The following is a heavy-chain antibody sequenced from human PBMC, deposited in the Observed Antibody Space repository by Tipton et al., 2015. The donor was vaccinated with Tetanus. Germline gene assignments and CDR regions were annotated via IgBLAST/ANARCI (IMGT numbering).Heavy chain of an antibody. V-gene: IGHV4-61*01. D-gene: IGHD3-3*01. CDR3: ARIHDFWSGYFDF. Sequence: TLSLTCTVSGASIGSISYYWSWIRQPPGKGLEWIGYTYYSGSTGYNPSLKSRVTISIDSSKNQFSLKLTSVTAADTAVYYCARIHDFWSGYFDFWGQGTLVTVSS. CDR1: GASIGSISYY. CDR2: TYYSGST. J-gene: IGHJ4*02.